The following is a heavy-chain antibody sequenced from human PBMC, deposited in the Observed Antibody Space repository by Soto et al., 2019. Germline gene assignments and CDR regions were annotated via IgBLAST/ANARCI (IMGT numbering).Heavy chain of an antibody. V-gene: IGHV3-20*04. CDR2: INWNGGST. CDR3: ARLYSSGWYGPGRY. D-gene: IGHD6-19*01. CDR1: GFTFDDYG. Sequence: ESRGGVVRPGGSLRLSCAASGFTFDDYGMSWVRQAPGKGLEWVSGINWNGGSTGYADSVKGRFTISRDNAKNSLYLQMNSLRAEDTALYYCARLYSSGWYGPGRYWGQGTLVTVSS. J-gene: IGHJ4*02.